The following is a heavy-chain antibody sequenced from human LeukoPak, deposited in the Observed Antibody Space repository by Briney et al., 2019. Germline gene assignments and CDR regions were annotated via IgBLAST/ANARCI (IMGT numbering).Heavy chain of an antibody. V-gene: IGHV3-11*01. CDR1: GFTFSDYY. Sequence: GSLRLSCAASGFTFSDYYMSWIRQAPGKGLEWVSYISSSGSTIYYADSVKGRFTTSRDNAKNSLYLQMNSLRAEDTAVYYCAREVAVAGPIDYWGQGTLVTVSS. CDR3: AREVAVAGPIDY. CDR2: ISSSGSTI. J-gene: IGHJ4*02. D-gene: IGHD6-19*01.